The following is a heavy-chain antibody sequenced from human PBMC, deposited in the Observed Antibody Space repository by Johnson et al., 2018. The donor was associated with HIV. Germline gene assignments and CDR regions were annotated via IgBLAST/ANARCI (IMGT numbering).Heavy chain of an antibody. V-gene: IGHV3-30-3*01. CDR3: ARDPQQWLDVGAFDI. J-gene: IGHJ3*02. Sequence: QVYLVESGGGLVKPGGSLRLSCAASGFTFSDYYMSWIRQAPGKGLEWVAVISYDGSNKYYADSVKGRFTISRDNSKNTLHLQMNSLRAEDTAVYYCARDPQQWLDVGAFDIWGQGTMVTVSS. D-gene: IGHD6-19*01. CDR2: ISYDGSNK. CDR1: GFTFSDYY.